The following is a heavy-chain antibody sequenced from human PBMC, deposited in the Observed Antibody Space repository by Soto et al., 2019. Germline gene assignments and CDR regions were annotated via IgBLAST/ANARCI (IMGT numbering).Heavy chain of an antibody. J-gene: IGHJ4*02. Sequence: QVQLVQSGAEVKKPGASVKVSCKASGYTFTSYYMHWVRQAPGQGLEWMGIINPSGGSTRNAQKCQGRXTXTXXTSTSTVYMELSSLRSEDTAVYYCARNYYDSSGYYYVPFDYWGQGTLVTVSS. CDR1: GYTFTSYY. CDR2: INPSGGST. CDR3: ARNYYDSSGYYYVPFDY. D-gene: IGHD3-22*01. V-gene: IGHV1-46*01.